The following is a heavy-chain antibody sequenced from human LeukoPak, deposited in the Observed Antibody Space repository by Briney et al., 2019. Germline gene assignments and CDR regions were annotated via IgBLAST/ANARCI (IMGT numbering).Heavy chain of an antibody. CDR2: IYYSGST. J-gene: IGHJ6*03. CDR3: AREVPHALGYCSSTSCQNYYYFYYMDV. D-gene: IGHD2-2*01. Sequence: KPSETLSLTCTVSGDSISSYYWSWIRQPPGKGLEWIGYIYYSGSTNYNPSLKSRVTISVDTSKNQFSLKLSSVTAADTAVYYCAREVPHALGYCSSTSCQNYYYFYYMDVWGKGTTVTVSS. V-gene: IGHV4-59*01. CDR1: GDSISSYY.